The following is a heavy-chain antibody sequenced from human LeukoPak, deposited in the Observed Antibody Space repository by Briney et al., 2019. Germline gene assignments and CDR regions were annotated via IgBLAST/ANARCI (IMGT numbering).Heavy chain of an antibody. D-gene: IGHD2-2*01. Sequence: PGGSLRLSCAASGFTFSTYAMSWVRQAPGKGLEWVSGLSGSGDRTYYADSVKGRFTIAKDSSRNTLYLQMSSLGAEDTAVYYCARADYCTAISCYGVFYYGMEVWGQGTTVTVSS. CDR1: GFTFSTYA. CDR2: LSGSGDRT. V-gene: IGHV3-23*01. CDR3: ARADYCTAISCYGVFYYGMEV. J-gene: IGHJ6*02.